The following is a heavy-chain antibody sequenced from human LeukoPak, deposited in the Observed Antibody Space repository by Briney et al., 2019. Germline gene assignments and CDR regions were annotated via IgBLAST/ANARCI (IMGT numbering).Heavy chain of an antibody. CDR1: GGTFSSYA. CDR3: AAFGSGWYVGLVATWFDP. CDR2: IIPILGIA. V-gene: IGHV1-69*04. J-gene: IGHJ5*02. Sequence: VASVKVSCKASGGTFSSYAISWVRPAPGQGLAWMGRIIPILGIANYAQKFQGRVTITADKSTSTAYMELSSLRSEDTAVYYCAAFGSGWYVGLVATWFDPWGQGTLVTVSS. D-gene: IGHD6-19*01.